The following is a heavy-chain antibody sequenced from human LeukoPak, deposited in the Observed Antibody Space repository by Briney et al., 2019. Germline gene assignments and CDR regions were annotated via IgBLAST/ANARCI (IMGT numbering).Heavy chain of an antibody. D-gene: IGHD5-12*01. V-gene: IGHV4-39*01. CDR1: GGSISSSYYY. Sequence: SETLSLTCTVSGGSISSSYYYWGWIRQPPGQGLEWIGSIYYSGRTYYNPSLKSRVTVSVDTSQNQFSLRLSSVTAADTAIYYCARHVDVVPTTSNYFDPWGQGTLVTVSS. CDR3: ARHVDVVPTTSNYFDP. CDR2: IYYSGRT. J-gene: IGHJ5*02.